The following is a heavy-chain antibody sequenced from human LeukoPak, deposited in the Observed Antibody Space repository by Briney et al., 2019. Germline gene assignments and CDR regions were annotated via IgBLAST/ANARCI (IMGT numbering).Heavy chain of an antibody. CDR3: ARAGAAAGIWEFDY. Sequence: GRSLRLSCAASGFTFSSYAMYWVRQAPGKGLEWVAVISYDGSDKFYADSVKGRFTISRDSSKNSLYLQMNSLRAEDTAVYYCARAGAAAGIWEFDYWGQGTLVTVSS. CDR2: ISYDGSDK. V-gene: IGHV3-30*04. D-gene: IGHD6-13*01. CDR1: GFTFSSYA. J-gene: IGHJ4*02.